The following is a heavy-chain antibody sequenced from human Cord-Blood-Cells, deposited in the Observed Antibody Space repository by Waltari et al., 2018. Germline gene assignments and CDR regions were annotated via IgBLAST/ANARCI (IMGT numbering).Heavy chain of an antibody. D-gene: IGHD3-16*01. J-gene: IGHJ5*02. CDR3: AKEGADP. CDR2: ISWNSGSI. V-gene: IGHV3-9*01. Sequence: EVQLVESGGGLVQPGRSLRLSCAASGFTFDDYAMHWVRQAPGKGLGGVSGISWNSGSIGYADSVKGRFTISRDNAKNSLYLQMNSLRAEDTALYYCAKEGADPWGQGTLVTVSS. CDR1: GFTFDDYA.